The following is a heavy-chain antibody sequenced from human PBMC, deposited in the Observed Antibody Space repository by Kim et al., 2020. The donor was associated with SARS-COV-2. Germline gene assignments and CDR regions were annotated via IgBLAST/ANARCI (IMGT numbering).Heavy chain of an antibody. J-gene: IGHJ4*02. D-gene: IGHD6-13*01. Sequence: GGSLRLSCAASGFTFSSYAMSWVRQAPGKGLEWVSVIYSGGSSTYYADSVKRRFTISRENSKNTLYLQMNRLGAEDTAVYYCAKGLDSIAAAGGFDYWGPGTLVTVSS. CDR1: GFTFSSYA. V-gene: IGHV3-23*03. CDR3: AKGLDSIAAAGGFDY. CDR2: IYSGGSST.